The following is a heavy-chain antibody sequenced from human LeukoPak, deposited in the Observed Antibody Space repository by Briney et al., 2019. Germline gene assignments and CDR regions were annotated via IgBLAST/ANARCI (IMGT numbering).Heavy chain of an antibody. D-gene: IGHD2/OR15-2a*01. CDR2: IYYSGST. Sequence: SETLPLTCTVSGGSISSYYWSWIRQPPGKGLEWIGYIYYSGSTNYNPSLKSRATISVDTSKNQFSLKLSSVTAADTAVYYCARLHVRGWFDPWGQGTLVTVSS. CDR3: ARLHVRGWFDP. CDR1: GGSISSYY. V-gene: IGHV4-59*01. J-gene: IGHJ5*02.